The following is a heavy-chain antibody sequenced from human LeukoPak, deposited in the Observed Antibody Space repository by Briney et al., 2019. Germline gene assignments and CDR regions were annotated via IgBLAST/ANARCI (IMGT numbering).Heavy chain of an antibody. CDR2: IKQDGSKK. J-gene: IGHJ4*02. D-gene: IGHD4-17*01. CDR1: GFPFSSYW. Sequence: GGSLRLSCVASGFPFSSYWMTWVRQAPGKGLEWVANIKQDGSKKSYVDSVKGRFTISRDNAKNSLYLQMNSLRAEDTAIYYCAKVLGDYAVWGLFDYWGQGTLVTVSS. CDR3: AKVLGDYAVWGLFDY. V-gene: IGHV3-7*01.